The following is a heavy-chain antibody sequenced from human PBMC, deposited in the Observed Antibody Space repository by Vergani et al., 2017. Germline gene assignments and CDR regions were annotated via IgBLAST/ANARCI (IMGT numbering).Heavy chain of an antibody. Sequence: QVQLQESGPGLVKPSQTLSLTCTVSGGSISRGSYYWSWIRQPAGKGLEWIGRIYTSGSTNYNPSLKSRVTISGGTSKNRFSLKLSPVPAADTAVYYCARYFGWGGAFDIWGQGTMVTVSS. CDR1: GGSISRGSYY. J-gene: IGHJ3*02. V-gene: IGHV4-61*02. D-gene: IGHD3-10*01. CDR3: ARYFGWGGAFDI. CDR2: IYTSGST.